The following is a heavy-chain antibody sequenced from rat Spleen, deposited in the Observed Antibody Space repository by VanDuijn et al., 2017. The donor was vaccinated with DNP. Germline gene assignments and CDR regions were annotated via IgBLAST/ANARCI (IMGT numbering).Heavy chain of an antibody. Sequence: EVQLVESGGDLVQSGRSLKVSCAASGFTFSDYNMAWVRQAPKKGLEWVATITFDGSRTYCRDSLKVRFTISRDNAKSTLYLQMDSLRSEDTATYYCTTFEGTNAWGQGTSVTVSS. CDR1: GFTFSDYN. CDR3: TTFEGTNA. V-gene: IGHV5S10*01. CDR2: ITFDGSRT. J-gene: IGHJ4*01. D-gene: IGHD1-11*01.